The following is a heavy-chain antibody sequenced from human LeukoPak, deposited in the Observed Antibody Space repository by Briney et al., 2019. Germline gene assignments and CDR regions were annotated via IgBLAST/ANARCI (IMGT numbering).Heavy chain of an antibody. CDR3: ARWSRSADIGVVVAADAFDI. CDR2: FYHRGST. Sequence: SETLSLTCAVSGGSISSSNWCSGVRQPPGKGLEGFGVFYHRGSTNYNQSLKSRVTISVDKSKNQFSLKLSSVTAADTAVYYCARWSRSADIGVVVAADAFDIWGQGTMVTVSS. CDR1: GGSISSSNW. D-gene: IGHD2-15*01. J-gene: IGHJ3*02. V-gene: IGHV4-4*02.